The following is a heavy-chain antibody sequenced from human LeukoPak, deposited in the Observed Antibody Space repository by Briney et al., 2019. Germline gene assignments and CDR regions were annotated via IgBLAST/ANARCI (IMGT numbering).Heavy chain of an antibody. CDR2: IYYSGST. CDR1: GGSISSSSYY. V-gene: IGHV4-39*01. D-gene: IGHD1-26*01. J-gene: IGHJ4*02. Sequence: PSETLSLTCTVSGGSISSSSYYWGWIRQPPGKGLEWIGNIYYSGSTYYNPSLRSRVTISVDTSKNQFSLKLNSVTAADTAVYYCARQGGSYYTPFDSWCQGTLVTVSS. CDR3: ARQGGSYYTPFDS.